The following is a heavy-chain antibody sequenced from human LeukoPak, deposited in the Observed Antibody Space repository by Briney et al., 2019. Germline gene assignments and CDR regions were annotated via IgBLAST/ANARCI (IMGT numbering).Heavy chain of an antibody. CDR1: GGTFSSYA. Sequence: GASVKVSCKASGGTFSSYAINWVRQATGQGLEWMGWMNPNSGNTGYAQKFQGRVTMTRNTSISTAYMELSSLRSEDTAVYYCARARVLRFLEWFPGLDPWGQGTLVTVSS. V-gene: IGHV1-8*02. J-gene: IGHJ5*02. CDR3: ARARVLRFLEWFPGLDP. D-gene: IGHD3-3*01. CDR2: MNPNSGNT.